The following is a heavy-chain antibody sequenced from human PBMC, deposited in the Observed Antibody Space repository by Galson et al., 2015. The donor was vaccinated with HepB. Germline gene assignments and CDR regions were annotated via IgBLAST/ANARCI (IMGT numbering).Heavy chain of an antibody. CDR1: GFTFSSYS. V-gene: IGHV3-48*02. CDR3: ARLPVTWGSSISWGYYYYGMDV. D-gene: IGHD3-16*01. Sequence: SLRLSCAASGFTFSSYSMNWVRQAPGKGLEWVSYISSSSSTIYYADSVKGRFTISRDNAKNSLYLQMNSLRDEDTAVYYCARLPVTWGSSISWGYYYYGMDVWGQGTTVTVSS. CDR2: ISSSSSTI. J-gene: IGHJ6*02.